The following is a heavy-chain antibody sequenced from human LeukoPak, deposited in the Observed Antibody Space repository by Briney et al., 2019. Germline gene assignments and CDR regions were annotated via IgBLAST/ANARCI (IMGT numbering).Heavy chain of an antibody. Sequence: GGSLRLSCAASGFTFSDYYMSWIRQAPGKGLEWVSYISSSGSTIYYADSVKGRFTISRDNAKNSLSLQMNSLRAEDTSVYYCARGRNGDFWSTYYTGYFDYWGQGTLVTVSS. CDR1: GFTFSDYY. V-gene: IGHV3-11*04. D-gene: IGHD3-3*01. CDR3: ARGRNGDFWSTYYTGYFDY. J-gene: IGHJ4*02. CDR2: ISSSGSTI.